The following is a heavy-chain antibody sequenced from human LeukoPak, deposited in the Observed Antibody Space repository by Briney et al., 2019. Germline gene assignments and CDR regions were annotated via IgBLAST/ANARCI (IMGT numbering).Heavy chain of an antibody. CDR2: ISYDGSNK. D-gene: IGHD3-3*01. V-gene: IGHV3-30*18. CDR1: GFTFSSYG. J-gene: IGHJ6*03. Sequence: GGSLRLSCAASGFTFSSYGMHWVRQAPGKGLEWVAVISYDGSNKYYADSVKGRFTISRGNSKNTLYLQMNSLRAEDTAVYYCAKDLYYDFWSGYSPFTMDVWGKGTTVTISS. CDR3: AKDLYYDFWSGYSPFTMDV.